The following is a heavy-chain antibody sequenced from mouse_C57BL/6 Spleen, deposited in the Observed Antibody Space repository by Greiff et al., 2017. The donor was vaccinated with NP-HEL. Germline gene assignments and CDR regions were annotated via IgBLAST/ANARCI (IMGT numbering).Heavy chain of an antibody. V-gene: IGHV1-5*01. CDR3: TCDDGYQYYYAMDY. CDR2: IYPGNSDT. Sequence: VQLQQSGTVLARPGASVKMSCKTSGYTFTSYWMHWVKQRPGQGLEWIGAIYPGNSDTSYNQKFKGKAKLTAVTSASTAYMELSSLTNEDSAVYYCTCDDGYQYYYAMDYWGQGTSVTVSS. CDR1: GYTFTSYW. J-gene: IGHJ4*01. D-gene: IGHD2-3*01.